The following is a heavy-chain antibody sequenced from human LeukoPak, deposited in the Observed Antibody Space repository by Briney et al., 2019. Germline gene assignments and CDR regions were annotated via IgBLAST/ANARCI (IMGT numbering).Heavy chain of an antibody. CDR2: ISYDGSNK. D-gene: IGHD3-22*01. V-gene: IGHV3-30-3*01. J-gene: IGHJ3*02. Sequence: PGRSLRLSCAASGFTFSSYAMHWVRQAPGKGLEWVAVISYDGSNKYYADSVKGRFTISRDNSKNTLYLQRNSLRAEDTAVYYCARGQAYYYDSSGYYSDAFDIWGQGTMVTVSS. CDR3: ARGQAYYYDSSGYYSDAFDI. CDR1: GFTFSSYA.